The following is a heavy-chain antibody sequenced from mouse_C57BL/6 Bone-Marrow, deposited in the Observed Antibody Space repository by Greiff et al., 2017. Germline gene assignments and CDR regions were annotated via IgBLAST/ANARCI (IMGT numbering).Heavy chain of an antibody. J-gene: IGHJ1*03. D-gene: IGHD1-1*01. CDR1: GYAFSSSW. CDR2: IYPGDGDT. Sequence: VQLQQSGPELVKPGASVKISCKASGYAFSSSWMNWVKQRPGKGLEWIGRIYPGDGDTNYNGKFKGKATLTADKSSSTAYMQLSSLTSEDSAVYFCARRDYGSSYPHWYFDVWGTGTTVTVSS. CDR3: ARRDYGSSYPHWYFDV. V-gene: IGHV1-82*01.